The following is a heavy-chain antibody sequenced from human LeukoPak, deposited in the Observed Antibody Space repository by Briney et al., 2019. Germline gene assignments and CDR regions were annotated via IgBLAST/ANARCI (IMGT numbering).Heavy chain of an antibody. D-gene: IGHD4-11*01. V-gene: IGHV3-23*01. CDR2: ISSSGGST. Sequence: GGSLRLSCAASGFTFSSYAMSWVRQAPGKGLEWVSAISSSGGSTYYADSVKGRFTISRDNSKNTLYLQMNSLRAEDTAVYYCAKRTTVTTFHDYWGQGTLVTVSS. J-gene: IGHJ4*02. CDR1: GFTFSSYA. CDR3: AKRTTVTTFHDY.